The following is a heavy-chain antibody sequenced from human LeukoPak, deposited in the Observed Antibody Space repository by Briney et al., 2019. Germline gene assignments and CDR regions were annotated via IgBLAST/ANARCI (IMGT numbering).Heavy chain of an antibody. CDR3: AKDSGHSSTWYY. CDR1: GFSFSSYA. V-gene: IGHV3-23*01. Sequence: GGSLRLSCAASGFSFSSYAMNWVRQAPGKGLEWVSSISGSGTTYYADSVKGRFTISRDSARNTLHLQMNSLRAEDTAVYYCAKDSGHSSTWYYWGQGTLVTVSS. J-gene: IGHJ4*02. D-gene: IGHD6-13*01. CDR2: ISGSGTT.